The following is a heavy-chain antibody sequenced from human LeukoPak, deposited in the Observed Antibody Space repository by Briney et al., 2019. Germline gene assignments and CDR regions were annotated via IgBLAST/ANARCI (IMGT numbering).Heavy chain of an antibody. CDR3: ARGVPPTMSKTN. J-gene: IGHJ4*02. CDR1: GYSISSGYY. V-gene: IGHV4-38-2*01. CDR2: IYHSGST. Sequence: PSETLSLTCAVSGYSISSGYYWGWIRQPPGKGLEWIGGIYHSGSTYYNPSLKSRVTISVDTSKNQFSLKLSSVTAADTAVYYCARGVPPTMSKTNWGQGTLVTVSS. D-gene: IGHD3-10*02.